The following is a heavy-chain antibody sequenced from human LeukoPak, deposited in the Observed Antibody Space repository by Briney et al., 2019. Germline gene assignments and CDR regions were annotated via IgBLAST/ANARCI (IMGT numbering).Heavy chain of an antibody. V-gene: IGHV1-18*04. D-gene: IGHD6-19*01. Sequence: ASVKVSFKASGSPFTSYGISWVRRAPGQGLEWMGWISPYNGNTNYSQKLQGRVTITTDTSTSTAYMELRSLRSDDTAVYYCARVPVAIAVAGIDYWGQGTLVTVSS. CDR2: ISPYNGNT. CDR1: GSPFTSYG. CDR3: ARVPVAIAVAGIDY. J-gene: IGHJ4*02.